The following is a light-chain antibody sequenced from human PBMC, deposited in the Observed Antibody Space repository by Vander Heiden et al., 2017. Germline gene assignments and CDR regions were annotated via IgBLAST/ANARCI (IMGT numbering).Light chain of an antibody. CDR2: LGT. Sequence: DLVMTQSPLSLPVTPREPASISCRPRQSPLHSTGYNYLDWYLQKPGQSPQLLIYLGTNRVSGVPDRFSGSGSGTDFTLKISRVEAEDVGVYYCMQALQTPYTFGQGTKLEIK. CDR1: QSPLHSTGYNY. CDR3: MQALQTPYT. V-gene: IGKV2-28*01. J-gene: IGKJ2*01.